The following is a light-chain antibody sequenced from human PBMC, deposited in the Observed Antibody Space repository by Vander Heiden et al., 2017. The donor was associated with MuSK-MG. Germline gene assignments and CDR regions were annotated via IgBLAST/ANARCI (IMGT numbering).Light chain of an antibody. CDR1: QSVNSY. CDR3: QQYNSWPPLT. J-gene: IGKJ4*01. CDR2: GAS. Sequence: IVMTQAPATRSVSPGERATHSCRASQSVNSYLAWYQQKPGQAPRLLIYGASTRATGIPARFSGSGSGTEFTLTISSLQSEDFAVYYCQQYNSWPPLTFGGGTKVEIK. V-gene: IGKV3-15*01.